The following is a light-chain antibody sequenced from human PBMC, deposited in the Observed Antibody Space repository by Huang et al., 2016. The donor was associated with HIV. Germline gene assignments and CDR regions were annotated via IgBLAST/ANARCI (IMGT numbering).Light chain of an antibody. CDR3: QQANSFPIT. CDR1: QGISIW. Sequence: DIQMTQSPSSVSASVGDRVTITCRASQGISIWLAWYQQKPGRAPNLLIYAASSLQSGVPSRFSGSGSGTDFTLTISSLQPEDFATYYCQQANSFPITFGQGTRLEIK. V-gene: IGKV1-12*01. J-gene: IGKJ5*01. CDR2: AAS.